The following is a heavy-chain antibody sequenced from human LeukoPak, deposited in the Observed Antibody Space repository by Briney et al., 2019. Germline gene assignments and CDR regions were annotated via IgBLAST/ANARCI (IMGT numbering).Heavy chain of an antibody. CDR2: ISSSSTI. D-gene: IGHD3-10*01. V-gene: IGHV3-48*01. Sequence: GGSLRLSCAASGFTFTTYSMNWVRQAPGKGLEWVSYISSSSTIYYADSVKGRFTISRDNAKNSLYLQMNSLRAEDTAVYYCARYGSGRSFFDYWGQGTLVTVSS. J-gene: IGHJ4*02. CDR1: GFTFTTYS. CDR3: ARYGSGRSFFDY.